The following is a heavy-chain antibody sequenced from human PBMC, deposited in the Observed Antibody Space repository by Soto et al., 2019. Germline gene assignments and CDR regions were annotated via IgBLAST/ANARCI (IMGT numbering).Heavy chain of an antibody. J-gene: IGHJ6*03. CDR2: IGGSKSTT. CDR1: GFNFSTYN. CDR3: AKLAGGGSGDKLRYFDWLLSGDYYYYYMDV. Sequence: GGSLRLSCAVSGFNFSTYNMNWVRQASGKGLEWVSYIGGSKSTTYYADSGKGRFTTSRDNSKNTLYLQMNSLSAEDTAVYYCAKLAGGGSGDKLRYFDWLLSGDYYYYYMDVWGKGTTVTVSS. D-gene: IGHD3-9*01. V-gene: IGHV3-48*01.